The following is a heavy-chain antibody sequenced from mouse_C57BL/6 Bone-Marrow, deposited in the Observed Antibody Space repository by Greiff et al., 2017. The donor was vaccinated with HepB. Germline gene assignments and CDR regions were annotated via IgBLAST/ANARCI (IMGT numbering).Heavy chain of an antibody. J-gene: IGHJ3*01. V-gene: IGHV2-5*01. CDR2: IWRGGST. CDR1: GFSLTSYG. Sequence: QVQLKESGPGLVQPSQSPSITCPVSGFSLTSYGVHWVRQSPGKGLEWLGVIWRGGSTDYNEAFMSRLSITKDNSKSQVFFKMNSLQADDTAIYYCAISPYYYGSSPFAYWGQGTLVTVSA. CDR3: AISPYYYGSSPFAY. D-gene: IGHD1-1*01.